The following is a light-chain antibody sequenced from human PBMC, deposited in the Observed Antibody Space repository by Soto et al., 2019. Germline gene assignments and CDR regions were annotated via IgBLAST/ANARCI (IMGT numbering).Light chain of an antibody. V-gene: IGLV1-44*01. Sequence: QSVLTQPPSASGTPGQRVTISCSGGSSNIGTNAANWYQQLPGTAPKLLIYNNNQRPSGVPDRFSGSKSGTSASLASSGLQSEDEADYYGAAWDDSVNGYVFGTGTKLTVL. CDR2: NNN. CDR1: SSNIGTNA. J-gene: IGLJ1*01. CDR3: AAWDDSVNGYV.